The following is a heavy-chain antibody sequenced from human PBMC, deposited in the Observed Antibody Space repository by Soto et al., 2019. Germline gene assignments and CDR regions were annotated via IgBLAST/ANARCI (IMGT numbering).Heavy chain of an antibody. CDR2: ISGSGDST. CDR3: AKAHYGGFTY. D-gene: IGHD3-10*01. V-gene: IGHV3-23*01. J-gene: IGHJ4*02. CDR1: GFTFSVYA. Sequence: EVRLLESGGGLVQPGGSLRLSCAASGFTFSVYAMSWVRQAPGKGLEWVSGISGSGDSTHYADSVKGRFTVSRDNSKSMLYLQTNSLRAEDTAIYYCAKAHYGGFTYWGQGTLVTVSS.